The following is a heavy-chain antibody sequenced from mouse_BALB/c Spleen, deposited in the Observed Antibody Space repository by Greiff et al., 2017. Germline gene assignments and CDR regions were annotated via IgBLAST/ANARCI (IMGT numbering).Heavy chain of an antibody. Sequence: QVQLQHPGAELVKPGASVKLSCKASGYTFTSYWMHWVKQRPGQGLEWIGEINPSNGRTNYNEKFKSKATLTVDKSSSTAYMQLSSLTSEDSAVYYCARGAYDYDDGGPWFAYWGQGTLVTVSA. D-gene: IGHD2-4*01. CDR1: GYTFTSYW. J-gene: IGHJ3*01. V-gene: IGHV1S81*02. CDR2: INPSNGRT. CDR3: ARGAYDYDDGGPWFAY.